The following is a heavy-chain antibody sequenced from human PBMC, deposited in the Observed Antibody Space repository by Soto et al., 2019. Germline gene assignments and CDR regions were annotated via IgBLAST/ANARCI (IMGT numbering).Heavy chain of an antibody. CDR3: AGGPSTSAYINACDT. CDR1: GITVSNFA. CDR2: ITGSVGYI. D-gene: IGHD2-2*02. Sequence: VYLLESGGALVQPGGSLRLTCAASGITVSNFAMSWVRQTPGKGLEWVSAITGSVGYIYYADSVKGRFTISRDSSMNTLFLEMNSLRADDTAVYYCAGGPSTSAYINACDTWGQGTMVTVSS. J-gene: IGHJ3*02. V-gene: IGHV3-23*01.